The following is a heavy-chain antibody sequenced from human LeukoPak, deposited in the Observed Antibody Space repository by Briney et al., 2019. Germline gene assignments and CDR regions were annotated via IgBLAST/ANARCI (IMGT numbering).Heavy chain of an antibody. J-gene: IGHJ4*02. V-gene: IGHV1-69*05. Sequence: ASVKVSCKASGGTFSSYAISWVRQAPGQGLEWMGGIIPIFGTANYAQKFQGRVTITTDESTSTAYMELSSLRSEDTAVYYCARVATLEMAFGYWGQGTLVTVSS. CDR1: GGTFSSYA. D-gene: IGHD5-24*01. CDR2: IIPIFGTA. CDR3: ARVATLEMAFGY.